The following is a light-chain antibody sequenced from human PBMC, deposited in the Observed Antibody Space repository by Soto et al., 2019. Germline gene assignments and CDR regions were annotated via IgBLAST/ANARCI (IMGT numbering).Light chain of an antibody. CDR2: EGS. CDR1: HRLLHSNGNNY. CDR3: MQGIQVPIT. Sequence: DIVMTQSPLSLPVTPLEPASISCTSRHRLLHSNGNNYLDWYQQKSGQPPQLLIYEGSRRSSGVPDRFSGSGSGTDFTLKISRVEAEDVGVYYCMQGIQVPITFGQGTRLEIK. V-gene: IGKV2-29*03. J-gene: IGKJ5*01.